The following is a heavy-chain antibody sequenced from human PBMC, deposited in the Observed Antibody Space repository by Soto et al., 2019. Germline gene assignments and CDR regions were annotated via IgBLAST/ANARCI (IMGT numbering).Heavy chain of an antibody. CDR3: ARGISVGAFDI. CDR2: INPTSGGT. CDR1: GYTFTGSD. V-gene: IGHV1-2*04. Sequence: ASLKVSCKASGYTFTGSDMHWVRQAPGQGLEWMGWINPTSGGTNYAQKFQGWVTMTRDTSISTAYMELSRLRSDDTAVYYCARGISVGAFDIWGQGTMVTVSS. D-gene: IGHD1-26*01. J-gene: IGHJ3*02.